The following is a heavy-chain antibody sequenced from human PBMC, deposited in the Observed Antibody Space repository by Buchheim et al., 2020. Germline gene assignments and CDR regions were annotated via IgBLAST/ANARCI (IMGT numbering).Heavy chain of an antibody. Sequence: QVQLQESGPGLVKPSETLSLTCTVSGYSISSGYYWGWIRQPPGKGLEWIGSIYHSGSTYYNPSLKSRVTISVDTSKNQFSLKLSSVTAADTAVYYCAVVLRYFDWLGPPFDYWGQGTL. V-gene: IGHV4-38-2*02. CDR1: GYSISSGYY. CDR3: AVVLRYFDWLGPPFDY. D-gene: IGHD3-9*01. J-gene: IGHJ4*02. CDR2: IYHSGST.